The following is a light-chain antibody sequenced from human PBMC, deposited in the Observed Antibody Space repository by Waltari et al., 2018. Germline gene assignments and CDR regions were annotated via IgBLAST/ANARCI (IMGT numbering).Light chain of an antibody. CDR1: SSDVGGSDS. Sequence: QSALTQPRSVSGSPGQSVTISCTGTSSDVGGSDSVSWYHQHPGKAPKLMIYDVTKRPSGVPDRFSGSKSGNTASLTISGLQVEDEADYYCCSYAGSSVLFGGGTKLTVL. CDR3: CSYAGSSVL. J-gene: IGLJ2*01. V-gene: IGLV2-11*01. CDR2: DVT.